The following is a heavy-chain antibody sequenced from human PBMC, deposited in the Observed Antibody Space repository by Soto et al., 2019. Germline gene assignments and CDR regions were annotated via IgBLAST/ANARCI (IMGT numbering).Heavy chain of an antibody. CDR1: GYTFTSYY. D-gene: IGHD5-18*01. J-gene: IGHJ6*02. CDR3: ARSLGYSYGSTRYYYYGMDV. V-gene: IGHV1-46*01. Sequence: ASVKVSRKASGYTFTSYYMHWVRQAPGQGLEWMGIINPSGGSTSYAQKFQGRVTMTRDTSTSTVYMELSSLRSEDTAVYYCARSLGYSYGSTRYYYYGMDVWGQGTTVTVSS. CDR2: INPSGGST.